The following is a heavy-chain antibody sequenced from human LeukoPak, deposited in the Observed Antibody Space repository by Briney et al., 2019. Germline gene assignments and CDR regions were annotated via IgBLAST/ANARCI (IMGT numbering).Heavy chain of an antibody. D-gene: IGHD2-2*01. V-gene: IGHV4-59*12. CDR3: ARVREVPAAMPNWFDP. J-gene: IGHJ5*02. Sequence: SETLSLTCSVSGGSISSLYWSWIRQPPGKGLEWIGYIYYTGSTNYNPSLKSRVTMFVDMSKNQFSLRLSSVTAADTAVYYCARVREVPAAMPNWFDPWGQGTLVTVSS. CDR1: GGSISSLY. CDR2: IYYTGST.